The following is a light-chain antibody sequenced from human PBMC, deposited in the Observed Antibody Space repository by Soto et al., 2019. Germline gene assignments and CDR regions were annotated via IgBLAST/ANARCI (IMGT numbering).Light chain of an antibody. CDR3: TSWTTSNTMI. J-gene: IGLJ2*01. CDR2: DVN. V-gene: IGLV2-14*03. CDR1: SSDIGAYNF. Sequence: QSALTQPASVSGSPGQSITISCTGTSSDIGAYNFVSWYQQHPGKAPKLMLYDVNIRPSGVSNRFSGSKSGKTASLTISGLQAEDEADYYCTSWTTSNTMIFGGGTKVTVL.